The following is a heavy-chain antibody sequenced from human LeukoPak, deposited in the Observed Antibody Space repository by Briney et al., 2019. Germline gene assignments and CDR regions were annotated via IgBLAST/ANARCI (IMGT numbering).Heavy chain of an antibody. Sequence: ASVKVSCKVSGYTLTELSMHWVRQAPGKGLEWMGGFDPEDGETIYAQKFQGRVTMTEDTSTDTAYMELSSLRSEDTAVYYCATAHPLRGLRYYYMDVWGKGTTVTVSS. CDR1: GYTLTELS. V-gene: IGHV1-24*01. D-gene: IGHD5-12*01. J-gene: IGHJ6*03. CDR3: ATAHPLRGLRYYYMDV. CDR2: FDPEDGET.